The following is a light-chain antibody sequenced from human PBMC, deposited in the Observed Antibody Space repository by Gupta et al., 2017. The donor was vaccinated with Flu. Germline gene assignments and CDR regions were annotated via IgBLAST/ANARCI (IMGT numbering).Light chain of an antibody. Sequence: NVMLTQPHSVSASPGKTVTISCTRSSGSIASSYVQWYQQRPGSSPTIVIFEDDQSPPGVPDRFSGSVDSSSNAASLTISGLKREDAADYYGQSDESSNLVIFGGGTKVTVL. CDR2: EDD. CDR3: QSDESSNLVI. J-gene: IGLJ2*01. V-gene: IGLV6-57*01. CDR1: SGSIASSY.